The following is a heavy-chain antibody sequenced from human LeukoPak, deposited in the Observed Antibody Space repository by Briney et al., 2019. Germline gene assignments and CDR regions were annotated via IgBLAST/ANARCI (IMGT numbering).Heavy chain of an antibody. V-gene: IGHV4-30-4*08. CDR2: IYYSGST. Sequence: KPSETLSLTCAVYGGSFSDYYWSWIRQPPGKGLEWIGYIYYSGSTYYNPSLKSRVTISVDTSKNQFSLKLSSVTAADTAVYYCARRQKSRIVGATTFYYYYYMDVWGKGTTVTVSS. D-gene: IGHD1-26*01. J-gene: IGHJ6*03. CDR3: ARRQKSRIVGATTFYYYYYMDV. CDR1: GGSFSDYY.